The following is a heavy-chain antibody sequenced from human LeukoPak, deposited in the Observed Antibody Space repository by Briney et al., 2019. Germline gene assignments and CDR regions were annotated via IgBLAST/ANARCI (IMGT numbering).Heavy chain of an antibody. J-gene: IGHJ3*02. D-gene: IGHD2-2*02. Sequence: GSSVKVSCKASGGTFSSYTISWVRQAPGQGLEWMGRIIPILGIANYAQKFQGRVTITADKSTSTAYMELSSLRSEDTAVYYCARGYRSSTSCYRDDAFDIWGQGTMVTVSS. CDR2: IIPILGIA. CDR1: GGTFSSYT. V-gene: IGHV1-69*02. CDR3: ARGYRSSTSCYRDDAFDI.